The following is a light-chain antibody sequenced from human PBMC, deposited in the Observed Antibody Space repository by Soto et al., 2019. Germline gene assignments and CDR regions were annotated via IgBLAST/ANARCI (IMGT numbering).Light chain of an antibody. V-gene: IGKV2-28*01. Sequence: DIVMTQSPLSLPVTPGEPASISCRSSQSLLHSNGYNYLDWYLQKPGQSPQLLIYLGSNRASGVPDRFSGSGSGTDFTLKISRVEAEDVGVYYCMQSIQLPPFTFGPGTKVDIK. CDR2: LGS. J-gene: IGKJ3*01. CDR3: MQSIQLPPFT. CDR1: QSLLHSNGYNY.